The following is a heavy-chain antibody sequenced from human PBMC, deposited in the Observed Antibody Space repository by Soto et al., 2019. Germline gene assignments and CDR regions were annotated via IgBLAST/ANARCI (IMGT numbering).Heavy chain of an antibody. D-gene: IGHD5-18*01. CDR2: IGTAGDT. Sequence: GGSLRLSCAASGFTFSSYDMHWVRQATGKGLEWVSAIGTAGDTYYPGSVKGRFTISRENAKNSLYLQMNSLRAEDTAVYYCARVISRKGYSYGHYYYYGMDVWGQGTTVTVSS. CDR3: ARVISRKGYSYGHYYYYGMDV. V-gene: IGHV3-13*01. J-gene: IGHJ6*02. CDR1: GFTFSSYD.